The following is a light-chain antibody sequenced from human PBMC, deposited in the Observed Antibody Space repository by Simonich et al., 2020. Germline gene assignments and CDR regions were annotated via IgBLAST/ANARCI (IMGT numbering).Light chain of an antibody. V-gene: IGKV4-1*01. Sequence: DIVMTQSPDSLAVSLGERAPINCKSSQSVLSSSNNKNSLAWYQQKPGQPPKLLIYWASTRESGVPDRFSGSGAGTDFTLTISSLQAEDVAVYYCQQYYSTPWTFGQGTKVEIK. J-gene: IGKJ1*01. CDR2: WAS. CDR1: QSVLSSSNNKNS. CDR3: QQYYSTPWT.